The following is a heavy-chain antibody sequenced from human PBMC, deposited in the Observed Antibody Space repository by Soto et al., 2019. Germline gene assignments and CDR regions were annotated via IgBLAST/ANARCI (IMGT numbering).Heavy chain of an antibody. D-gene: IGHD2-21*01. V-gene: IGHV3-23*01. Sequence: GGSLRLSCAASGFTFSNYALSWVRQAPGKGLEWVCAISGTGGSTYYADSVKGRFTISRDNSKNTLYLQMNSLRAEDTAVYYCARHGLFAWGQGTLVTVSS. J-gene: IGHJ5*02. CDR3: ARHGLFA. CDR1: GFTFSNYA. CDR2: ISGTGGST.